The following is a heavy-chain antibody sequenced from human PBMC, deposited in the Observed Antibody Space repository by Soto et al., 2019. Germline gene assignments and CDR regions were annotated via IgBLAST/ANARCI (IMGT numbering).Heavy chain of an antibody. CDR2: IIPIFGTA. CDR3: ASAEYCGGDCYFDAFDI. Sequence: QVQLVQSGAEVKKPGSSVKVSCKASGGTFSSYAISWVRQAPGQGLEWMGGIIPIFGTANYAQKFQGRVTITADKSTSTAYMELSSLRSEDTAVYYCASAEYCGGDCYFDAFDIWGQGPMVTVSS. V-gene: IGHV1-69*06. J-gene: IGHJ3*02. CDR1: GGTFSSYA. D-gene: IGHD2-21*02.